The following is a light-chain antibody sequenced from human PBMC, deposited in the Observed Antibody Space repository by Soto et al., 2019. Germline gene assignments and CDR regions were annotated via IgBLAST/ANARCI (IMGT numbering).Light chain of an antibody. CDR1: QDITTF. J-gene: IGKJ2*01. CDR2: DAS. Sequence: DIQLTQSPSSLSAFVGDSVTITCQASQDITTFLNWYHQRPGKAPKLLISDASALQTGVPSRFRGSGAGTHFSFTISRLQPEETGTYFCQQYENVPTFGQGTKVEI. V-gene: IGKV1-33*01. CDR3: QQYENVPT.